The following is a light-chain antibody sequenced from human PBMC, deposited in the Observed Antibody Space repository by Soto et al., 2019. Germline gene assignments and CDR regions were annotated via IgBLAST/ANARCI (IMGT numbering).Light chain of an antibody. V-gene: IGKV3-20*01. CDR2: GAS. Sequence: EIVLTQAPGTLSLSPGERATLSCRASQSVSSIYLAWYQQKPGQAPRLLIYGASTRATGIPDRFSGSGSGADFTLTISRLEPEDFAVYYCQQHDGSLGLTFGGGTKVEIK. CDR1: QSVSSIY. J-gene: IGKJ4*01. CDR3: QQHDGSLGLT.